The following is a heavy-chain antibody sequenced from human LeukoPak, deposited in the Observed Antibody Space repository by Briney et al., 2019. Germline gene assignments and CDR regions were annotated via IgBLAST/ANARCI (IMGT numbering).Heavy chain of an antibody. CDR3: ARLVTILAWFDP. D-gene: IGHD3-3*01. J-gene: IGHJ5*02. CDR2: ISPNSGDT. V-gene: IGHV1-2*02. CDR1: GYSFTGYY. Sequence: GASVKVSCKASGYSFTGYYVHWVRQAPGQGLEWMGWISPNSGDTNYAQQFQGRVTMTMDTSISTAYMELHRLRSDDTAVYYCARLVTILAWFDPWGQGTLVTVSS.